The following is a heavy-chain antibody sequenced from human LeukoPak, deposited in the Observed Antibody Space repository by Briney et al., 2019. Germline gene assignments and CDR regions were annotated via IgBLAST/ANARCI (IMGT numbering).Heavy chain of an antibody. CDR1: GFTFSSYA. Sequence: PGGSLRLSCAASGFTFSSYAMGWVRQAPGKGMEWVSTLSGTGGSTYYADSVKGRFTISRDNSENTLYLQTNSLRARDTAVYYXXXXXXXXXSXGYSPDPIDYWGQGTLVTVSS. CDR3: XXXXXXXXSXGYSPDPIDY. V-gene: IGHV3-23*01. CDR2: LSGTGGST. D-gene: IGHD3-22*01. J-gene: IGHJ4*02.